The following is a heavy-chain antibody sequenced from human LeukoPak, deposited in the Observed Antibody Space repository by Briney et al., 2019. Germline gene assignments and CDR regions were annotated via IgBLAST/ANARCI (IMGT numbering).Heavy chain of an antibody. CDR3: ARSDGYGLVGI. D-gene: IGHD3-10*01. CDR2: IYSSGST. CDR1: GGSISSSSYY. Sequence: SETLSLTCTVPGGSISSSSYYWGWIRQPPGKGLEWIGSIYSSGSTYYNPSLKSRVIIIIDTPKNHFSLTLSSVTAADTAVYYCARSDGYGLVGIWGQGTMVTVSS. V-gene: IGHV4-39*07. J-gene: IGHJ3*02.